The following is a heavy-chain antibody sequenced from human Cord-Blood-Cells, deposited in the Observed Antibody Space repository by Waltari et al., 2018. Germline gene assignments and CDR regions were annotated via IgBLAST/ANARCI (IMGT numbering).Heavy chain of an antibody. V-gene: IGHV1-2*02. D-gene: IGHD4-4*01. Sequence: QVQLVQSGAEVKKPGASVKVSCKASGYTFTGYYMHWVRQAPGQGLEWMGWINPNSGGTNYAQKFQGRVTMTRDTSISTAYMELSRLRSDDTAVYYCARELSRSNYVDGALDYWGQGTLVTVSS. CDR1: GYTFTGYY. J-gene: IGHJ4*02. CDR3: ARELSRSNYVDGALDY. CDR2: INPNSGGT.